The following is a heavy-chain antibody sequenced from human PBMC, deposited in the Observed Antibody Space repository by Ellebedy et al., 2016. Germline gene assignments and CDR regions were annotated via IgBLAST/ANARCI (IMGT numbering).Heavy chain of an antibody. CDR2: IYYSGSP. V-gene: IGHV4-39*07. J-gene: IGHJ4*02. CDR3: ARGSLRLIDY. CDR1: GGSISSSSYY. D-gene: IGHD2-8*01. Sequence: SETLSLTCTVSGGSISSSSYYWGWIRQPPGKGLEWIGSIYYSGSPSYNPSLKSRVTISVDTSKNQFSLKLSSVTAADTAVYYCARGSLRLIDYWGQGTLVTVSS.